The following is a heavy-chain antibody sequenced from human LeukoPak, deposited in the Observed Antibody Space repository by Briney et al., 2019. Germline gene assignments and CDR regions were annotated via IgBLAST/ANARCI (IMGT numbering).Heavy chain of an antibody. CDR2: IYYSGST. D-gene: IGHD3-3*01. J-gene: IGHJ4*02. CDR3: ARLGPYYDFWSGYLPVDY. Sequence: KASETLSLTCTVSGGSISSSSYYWGWIRQPPGKGLEWIGSIYYSGSTYYNPSLKSRVTISVDTSKNQFSLKLSSVTAADTAVYYCARLGPYYDFWSGYLPVDYWGQGTLVTVSS. V-gene: IGHV4-39*01. CDR1: GGSISSSSYY.